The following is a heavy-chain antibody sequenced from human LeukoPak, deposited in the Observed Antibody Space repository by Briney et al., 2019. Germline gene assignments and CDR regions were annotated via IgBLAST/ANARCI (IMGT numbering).Heavy chain of an antibody. CDR3: ARGDPFWSGSKYYFDY. D-gene: IGHD3-3*01. Sequence: GASVKVSCKASGYTFISYGITGVRQAPGQGREGMGWISPYTTKTNYAQSLQGRVTMTRDTSISTAYMELSRLRSDDTAVYYCARGDPFWSGSKYYFDYWGQGTLVTVSS. CDR1: GYTFISYG. CDR2: ISPYTTKT. V-gene: IGHV1-18*01. J-gene: IGHJ4*02.